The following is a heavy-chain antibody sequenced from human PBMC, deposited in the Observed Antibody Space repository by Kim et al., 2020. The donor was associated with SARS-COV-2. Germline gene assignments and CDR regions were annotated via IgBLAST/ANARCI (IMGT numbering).Heavy chain of an antibody. V-gene: IGHV4-31*03. CDR1: GGSISSGGYY. J-gene: IGHJ4*02. CDR3: ARDVKEERGRAAAATVGRGY. CDR2: IYYSGST. Sequence: SETLSLTCTVSGGSISSGGYYWSWIRQHPGKGLEWIGYIYYSGSTYYNPSLKSRVTISVDTSKNQFSLKLSSVTAADTAVYYCARDVKEERGRAAAATVGRGYWGQGTLVTVSS. D-gene: IGHD6-13*01.